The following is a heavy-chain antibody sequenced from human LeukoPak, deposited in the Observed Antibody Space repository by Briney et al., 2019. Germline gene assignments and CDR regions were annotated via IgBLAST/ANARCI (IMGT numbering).Heavy chain of an antibody. Sequence: SGTLSLTCLVSGGSITSYHWTWIRQPAGKGLQWIGQIHTSGSTIYNPSLKSRVAMSVDTSKNQFSLDLSSVTAADTAVYYCAGRAQTTGWSFDYWGQGALVTVSS. CDR2: IHTSGST. D-gene: IGHD6-19*01. CDR1: GGSITSYH. J-gene: IGHJ4*02. V-gene: IGHV4-4*07. CDR3: AGRAQTTGWSFDY.